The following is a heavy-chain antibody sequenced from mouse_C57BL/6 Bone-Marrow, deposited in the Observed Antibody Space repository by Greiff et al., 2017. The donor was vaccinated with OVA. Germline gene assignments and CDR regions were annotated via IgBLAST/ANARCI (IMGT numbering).Heavy chain of an antibody. J-gene: IGHJ2*01. Sequence: QVQLQQSGPELVKPGASVKISCKASGYSFTSYYIHWVKQRPGQGLEWIGWIYPGSGNTKYNEKFKGKATLTADTSSSTAYMQLSSLTSEDSAVYYCARMDPRRPRGRDYWGQGTTLTVSS. V-gene: IGHV1-66*01. CDR2: IYPGSGNT. CDR1: GYSFTSYY. CDR3: ARMDPRRPRGRDY.